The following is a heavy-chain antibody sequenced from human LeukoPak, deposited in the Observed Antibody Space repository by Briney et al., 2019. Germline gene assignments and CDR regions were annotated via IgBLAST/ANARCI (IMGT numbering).Heavy chain of an antibody. CDR2: INHSGST. D-gene: IGHD5-18*01. CDR3: ARGKFALSYDGYGFDY. CDR1: GGSISSYY. J-gene: IGHJ4*02. V-gene: IGHV4-34*01. Sequence: PSETLSLTCTVSGGSISSYYWSWIRQPPGKGLEWIGEINHSGSTNYNPSLKSRVTISVDTSKNQFSLKLSSVTAADTAVYYCARGKFALSYDGYGFDYWGQGTLVTVSS.